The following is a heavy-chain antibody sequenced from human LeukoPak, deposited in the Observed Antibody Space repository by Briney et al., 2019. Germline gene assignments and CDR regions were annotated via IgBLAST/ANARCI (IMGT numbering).Heavy chain of an antibody. Sequence: ASVKVSCKASGGTFSSYAISWVRQAPGQGLEWMGGIIPIFGTANYAQKFQGRVTMTEDTSTDTAYMELSSLRSEDMAVYYCARAREYYGSGINAFDPWGQGTLVTVSS. J-gene: IGHJ5*02. CDR1: GGTFSSYA. CDR3: ARAREYYGSGINAFDP. V-gene: IGHV1-69*06. D-gene: IGHD3-10*01. CDR2: IIPIFGTA.